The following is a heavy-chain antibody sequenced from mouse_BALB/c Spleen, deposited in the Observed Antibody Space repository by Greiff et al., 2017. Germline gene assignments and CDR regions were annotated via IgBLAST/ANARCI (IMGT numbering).Heavy chain of an antibody. D-gene: IGHD2-10*02. Sequence: EVKLVESGGGLVQPGGSLRLSCATSGFTFSDFYMEWVRQPPGKRLEWIAASRNKANDYTTEYSASVKGRFIVSRDTSQSILYLQMNALRAEDTAIYYCARWQYGRNFDVWGAGTTVTVSS. CDR1: GFTFSDFY. V-gene: IGHV7-1*02. CDR2: SRNKANDYTT. J-gene: IGHJ1*01. CDR3: ARWQYGRNFDV.